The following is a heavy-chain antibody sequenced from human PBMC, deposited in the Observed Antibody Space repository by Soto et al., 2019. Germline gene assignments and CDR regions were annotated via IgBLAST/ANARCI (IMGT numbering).Heavy chain of an antibody. CDR1: GYTFTSYA. V-gene: IGHV1-3*01. Sequence: VQLVQSGAEVKKPGASVKVSCKASGYTFTSYAMHWVRQAPGQRLEWMGWINAGNGNTKYSQKFQGRVTITRDTSASTAYMELISLRSEDTAVYYCARSIVVVTSFDYWGQGTLVTVSS. J-gene: IGHJ4*02. CDR2: INAGNGNT. CDR3: ARSIVVVTSFDY. D-gene: IGHD3-22*01.